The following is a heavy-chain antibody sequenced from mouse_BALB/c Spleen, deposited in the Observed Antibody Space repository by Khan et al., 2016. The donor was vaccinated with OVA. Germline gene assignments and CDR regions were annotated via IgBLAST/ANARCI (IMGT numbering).Heavy chain of an antibody. D-gene: IGHD4-1*01. J-gene: IGHJ3*01. CDR3: ASHLTGSFAF. CDR1: GFTFSSYS. CDR2: MSSGGDYT. V-gene: IGHV5-6*01. Sequence: EVELVESGGDLVKPGGSLKLSCAASGFTFSSYSLSWVRQIPDKRLEWVATMSSGGDYTYYPDGVKGRFTISRDNAKNTLYLQMSSLKSEDTAMYYCASHLTGSFAFWRQGTLVTVSA.